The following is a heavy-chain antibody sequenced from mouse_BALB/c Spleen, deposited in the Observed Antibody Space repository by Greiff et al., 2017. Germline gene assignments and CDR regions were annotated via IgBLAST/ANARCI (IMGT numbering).Heavy chain of an antibody. D-gene: IGHD1-3*01. CDR2: INPSNGGT. CDR3: TRSGMDY. CDR1: GYTFTSYY. V-gene: IGHV1S81*02. Sequence: QVQLQQSGADLVKPGASVKLSCKASGYTFTSYYMYWVKQRPGQGLEWIGEINPSNGGTNFNEKFKSKATLTVDKSSSTAYMQLSSLTSEDSAVYYCTRSGMDYWGQGTSVTVSS. J-gene: IGHJ4*01.